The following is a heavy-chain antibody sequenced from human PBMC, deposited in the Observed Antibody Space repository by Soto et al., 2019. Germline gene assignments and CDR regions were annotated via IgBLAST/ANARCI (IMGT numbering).Heavy chain of an antibody. D-gene: IGHD6-25*01. CDR1: GYTFTIYG. Sequence: ASVKVSCKASGYTFTIYGISWVRQAPGQGLEWMGWISAYNGNTNYAQKLQGRVTMTTDTSTSTAYMELRSLRSDDTAVYYCARYGSADMYNWFDPWGQGTLVTVSS. V-gene: IGHV1-18*01. CDR2: ISAYNGNT. J-gene: IGHJ5*02. CDR3: ARYGSADMYNWFDP.